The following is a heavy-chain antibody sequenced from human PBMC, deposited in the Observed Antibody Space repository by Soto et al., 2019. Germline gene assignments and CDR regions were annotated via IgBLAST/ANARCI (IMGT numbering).Heavy chain of an antibody. D-gene: IGHD1-26*01. CDR1: GFTFSSYG. J-gene: IGHJ4*02. CDR2: ISYDGSNK. CDR3: AKEGGLSGSYYISSSYYFGY. Sequence: PGGSLRLSCAASGFTFSSYGMHWVRQAPGKGLEWVAVISYDGSNKYYADSVKGRFTISRDNSKNTLYLQMNSLRAEDTAVYYCAKEGGLSGSYYISSSYYFGYWGQGTLVTVYS. V-gene: IGHV3-30*18.